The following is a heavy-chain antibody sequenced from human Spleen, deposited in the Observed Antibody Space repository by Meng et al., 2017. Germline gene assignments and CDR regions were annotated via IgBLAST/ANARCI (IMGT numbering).Heavy chain of an antibody. Sequence: SETLSLTCNVSGGSISGGRYYWNWIRQPAGKGQEWIGRVFPNGDPNYNPSLMRRVTISVDTSKNQFSLRLTSVTAADTAMYYCARIAVPGYNWFDSWGQGTLVTVSS. J-gene: IGHJ5*01. CDR2: VFPNGDP. V-gene: IGHV4-61*02. D-gene: IGHD6-19*01. CDR1: GGSISGGRYY. CDR3: ARIAVPGYNWFDS.